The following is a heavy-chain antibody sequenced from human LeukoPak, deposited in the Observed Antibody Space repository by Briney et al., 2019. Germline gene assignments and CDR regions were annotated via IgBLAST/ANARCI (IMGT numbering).Heavy chain of an antibody. V-gene: IGHV4-59*01. CDR1: GGSISSYY. D-gene: IGHD1-26*01. Sequence: PSETLSLTCTVSGGSISSYYWSWIRQPPGKGLEWIGYIYYSGSTNYNPSLKSRVTISVDTSKNQFSLKLSSVTAADTAVYYCARTAMGYYYYYYMDVWGKGTTVTVSS. CDR3: ARTAMGYYYYYYMDV. CDR2: IYYSGST. J-gene: IGHJ6*03.